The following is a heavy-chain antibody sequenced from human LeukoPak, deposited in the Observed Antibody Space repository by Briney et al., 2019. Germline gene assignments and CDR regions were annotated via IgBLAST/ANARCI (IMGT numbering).Heavy chain of an antibody. Sequence: SETLSLTCTVSAGSISSSSHSWGWIRQPPGKGLEWTGSIYYTGTTYYNPSLKSRVTISVDTSKNQFSLKLNSVTAADTAVYYCAQSLGSSNWIGNWFDPWGQGTLVTVSS. CDR3: AQSLGSSNWIGNWFDP. CDR2: IYYTGTT. V-gene: IGHV4-39*01. J-gene: IGHJ5*02. CDR1: AGSISSSSHS. D-gene: IGHD6-13*01.